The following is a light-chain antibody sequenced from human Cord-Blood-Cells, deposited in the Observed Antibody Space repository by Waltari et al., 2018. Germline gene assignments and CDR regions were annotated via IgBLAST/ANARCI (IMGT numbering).Light chain of an antibody. V-gene: IGLV3-25*02. CDR2: KDS. CDR1: ALPKQY. Sequence: SYELTQPPSVSVSPGQTARITCPGDALPKQYAYWYQKKPGQAPGLVIYKDSERPSGIPGLFSGSSSGTTVTLTISGVQAEDEADYYCQSADSSGTWVFGGGTKLTVL. J-gene: IGLJ3*02. CDR3: QSADSSGTWV.